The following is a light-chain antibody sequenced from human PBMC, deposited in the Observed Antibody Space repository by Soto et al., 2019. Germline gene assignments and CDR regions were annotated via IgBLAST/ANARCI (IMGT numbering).Light chain of an antibody. CDR2: DAS. CDR3: QQRSNWLT. V-gene: IGKV3-11*01. Sequence: EVVLTQSPATLSLSPGDRATLSCRASQSVSTYLAWYQQKPGQAPRLLIYDASTRATGIPARFSGSGSGTDFTLTISSLEPEDFAVYYCQQRSNWLTFGGGTKVRSN. J-gene: IGKJ4*01. CDR1: QSVSTY.